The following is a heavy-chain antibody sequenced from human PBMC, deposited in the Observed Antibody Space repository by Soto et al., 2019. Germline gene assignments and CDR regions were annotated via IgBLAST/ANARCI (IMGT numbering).Heavy chain of an antibody. CDR1: GVNFRSYA. CDR3: AKSFRSPVVVAAYGMDV. J-gene: IGHJ6*02. Sequence: SLRLSCAASGVNFRSYAMNWVRQAPGKGLEWVSSVSGSGGRTYHADSVEGRFTISRDNSKNTLYLQMDSLRVEDTAVYFCAKSFRSPVVVAAYGMDVWGQGTTVTVSS. V-gene: IGHV3-23*01. D-gene: IGHD3-22*01. CDR2: VSGSGGRT.